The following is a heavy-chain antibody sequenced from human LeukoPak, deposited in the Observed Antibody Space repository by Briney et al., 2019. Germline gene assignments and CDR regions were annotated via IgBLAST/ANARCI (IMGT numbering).Heavy chain of an antibody. Sequence: PGRSLRLSCAASGFTFSSYWMNWVRQAPGKGLEWVANIKQDGSEKYYVDAVKGRFTISRDNAKDSLYLQMNSLRAEDTAVYYCARGRYGGAIDIWGQGTMVTVSS. CDR2: IKQDGSEK. J-gene: IGHJ3*02. CDR3: ARGRYGGAIDI. CDR1: GFTFSSYW. D-gene: IGHD5-18*01. V-gene: IGHV3-7*01.